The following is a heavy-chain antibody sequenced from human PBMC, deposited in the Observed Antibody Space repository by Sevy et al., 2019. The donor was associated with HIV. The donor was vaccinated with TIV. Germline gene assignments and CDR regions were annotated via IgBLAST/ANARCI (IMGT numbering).Heavy chain of an antibody. V-gene: IGHV3-53*01. J-gene: IGHJ6*03. Sequence: GGSLRLSCAASGFTVSSNYMSWVRQAPGKGLEWVSVIYSGSSTYYADSVKGRFTISRDNSKNTLYLQMNSLRAEDTAVYYCARTGRDGYNPHYYYYYYMDVWGKGTTVTVSS. D-gene: IGHD5-12*01. CDR1: GFTVSSNY. CDR3: ARTGRDGYNPHYYYYYYMDV. CDR2: IYSGSST.